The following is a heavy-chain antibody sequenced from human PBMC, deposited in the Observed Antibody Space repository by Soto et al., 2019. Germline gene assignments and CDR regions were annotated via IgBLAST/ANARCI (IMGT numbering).Heavy chain of an antibody. CDR1: GGSISSSSYY. CDR2: IYYSGST. J-gene: IGHJ4*02. Sequence: SETLSLTCTVSGGSISSSSYYWGWIRQPPGKGLEWIGSIYYSGSTYYNPSLKSRVTLSVATSKNQFSLKLSSVTAADTAVYYCARLHSSSWYYFDYWGQGTLVTVSS. V-gene: IGHV4-39*01. CDR3: ARLHSSSWYYFDY. D-gene: IGHD6-13*01.